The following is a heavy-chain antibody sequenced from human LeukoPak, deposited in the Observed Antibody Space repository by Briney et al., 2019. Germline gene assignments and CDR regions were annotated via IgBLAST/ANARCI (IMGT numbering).Heavy chain of an antibody. Sequence: GGSLRLSCAASGVTVSSNEMSWVRQAPGKGLEWVSSISGGSTYYADSRKGRFTISRDNAKNTLYLQMNSLRAEDTAVYYCARGSTALDYWGQGTLVTVSS. V-gene: IGHV3-38-3*01. J-gene: IGHJ4*02. CDR1: GVTVSSNE. CDR3: ARGSTALDY. CDR2: ISGGST. D-gene: IGHD4-17*01.